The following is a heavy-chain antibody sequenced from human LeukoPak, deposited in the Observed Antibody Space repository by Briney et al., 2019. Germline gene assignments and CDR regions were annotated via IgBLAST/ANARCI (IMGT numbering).Heavy chain of an antibody. CDR3: AKELYCSSTSCYAGHFDY. D-gene: IGHD2-2*01. CDR1: GFTFSSYA. CDR2: ISGSGGST. J-gene: IGHJ4*02. V-gene: IGHV3-23*01. Sequence: GGSLRLSCAASGFTFSSYAMSWVRQAPGKGLEWVSAISGSGGSTYYADSVKGRFTISRDNSKNTLYLQMNSLRAEDTAVHYCAKELYCSSTSCYAGHFDYWGQGTLVTVSS.